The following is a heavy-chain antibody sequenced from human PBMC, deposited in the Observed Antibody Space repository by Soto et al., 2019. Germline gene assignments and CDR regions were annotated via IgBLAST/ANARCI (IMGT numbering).Heavy chain of an antibody. Sequence: QVLLVQSGAEAKKPGASVKLSCKASGYIFTKYALHWVRQAPGQRPEWLGWINAANGITKYSQKFQGRVTFTRDTSATTGYMELCSLIAEDTAVYYCTTEILDSGDYVFGFWGQGALVTVSS. CDR1: GYIFTKYA. CDR2: INAANGIT. V-gene: IGHV1-3*01. J-gene: IGHJ4*02. D-gene: IGHD2-21*02. CDR3: TTEILDSGDYVFGF.